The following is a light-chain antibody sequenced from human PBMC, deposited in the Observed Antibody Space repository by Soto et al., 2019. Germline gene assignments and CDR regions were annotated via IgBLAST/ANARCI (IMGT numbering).Light chain of an antibody. CDR2: DVS. V-gene: IGKV1-5*01. J-gene: IGKJ2*01. CDR1: QTISSS. CDR3: QQYRTFSYT. Sequence: DIQMTQSPSTLSASVGDRVTITCRASQTISSSLAWYQQQPGKAPKLLIYDVSTLKRGVPSRFSGSRSGTEFTLSISSLQPDDFATYYCQQYRTFSYTFGQGTSLESK.